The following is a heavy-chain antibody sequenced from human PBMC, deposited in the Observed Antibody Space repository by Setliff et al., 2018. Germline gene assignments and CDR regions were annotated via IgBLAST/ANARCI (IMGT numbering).Heavy chain of an antibody. CDR1: DDSISSRHYY. CDR3: ARDGVSYSNSLPRYYYHYMDV. V-gene: IGHV4-61*09. Sequence: PSETLSLTCTVSDDSISSRHYYWSWIRQPAGKGLEWLGQIYTSWSTNYNPSLKGRATLSIDASKRQFSLKLTSVTAADTAVYYCARDGVSYSNSLPRYYYHYMDVWGKGTTVTVSS. CDR2: IYTSWST. J-gene: IGHJ6*03. D-gene: IGHD4-4*01.